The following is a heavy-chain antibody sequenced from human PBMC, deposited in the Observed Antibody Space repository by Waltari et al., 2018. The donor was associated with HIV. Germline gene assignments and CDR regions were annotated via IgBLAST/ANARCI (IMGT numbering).Heavy chain of an antibody. CDR3: ATNIVVAATGTFDY. Sequence: QVQLVESGGGVVQPGGSLRLSCAASGFTFSSYGMHWVRQAPGKGLEWVTFIRYDGSKKDYADSVKCRITISRDNSDNTLDLEMNSLRTEDTAVYYCATNIVVAATGTFDYWGQGTRVIVTA. J-gene: IGHJ4*02. D-gene: IGHD2-15*01. CDR2: IRYDGSKK. V-gene: IGHV3-30*02. CDR1: GFTFSSYG.